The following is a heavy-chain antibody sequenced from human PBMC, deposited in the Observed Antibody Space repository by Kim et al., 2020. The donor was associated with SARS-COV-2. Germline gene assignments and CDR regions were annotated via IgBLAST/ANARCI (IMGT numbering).Heavy chain of an antibody. J-gene: IGHJ5*02. Sequence: ASVKVSCKASGYTFTSYGMSWVRQARGQGLEWMGWISAYNGNTNYAQKLQGRVTMTRDTSTSTAYMELRSLRSDDTAVYYCAGSGQVLRYFDWLPSNWFDPWGQGTLVTVSS. CDR2: ISAYNGNT. CDR3: AGSGQVLRYFDWLPSNWFDP. V-gene: IGHV1-18*01. CDR1: GYTFTSYG. D-gene: IGHD3-9*01.